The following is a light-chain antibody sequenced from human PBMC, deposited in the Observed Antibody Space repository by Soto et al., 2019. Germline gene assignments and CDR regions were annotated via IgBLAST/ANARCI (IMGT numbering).Light chain of an antibody. V-gene: IGLV2-14*01. J-gene: IGLJ1*01. Sequence: QSALTQPASVSGSPGQSITISCTGTSSDVGNYKYVSWYQQHPGKAPKPMIYEVSNRPSGVSNRFSGSKSGNTASLTISGLQAEDWTDYCCFSYTSSGRYVCGTGTKVSV. CDR3: FSYTSSGRYV. CDR1: SSDVGNYKY. CDR2: EVS.